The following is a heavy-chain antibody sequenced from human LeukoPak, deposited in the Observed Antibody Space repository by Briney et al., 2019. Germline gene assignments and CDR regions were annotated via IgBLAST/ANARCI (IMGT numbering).Heavy chain of an antibody. V-gene: IGHV4-38-2*02. CDR1: GYSISSGCY. J-gene: IGHJ3*02. D-gene: IGHD3-3*01. CDR2: IYHSGST. Sequence: SETLSLACAVSGYSISSGCYWGWIRQPPGKGLEWIGSIYHSGSTYYNPSLKSRVTISVDTSKNQFSLKLSSVTAADTAVYYCARDRPRDFWSGYYAPVAFDIWGQGTMVTVSS. CDR3: ARDRPRDFWSGYYAPVAFDI.